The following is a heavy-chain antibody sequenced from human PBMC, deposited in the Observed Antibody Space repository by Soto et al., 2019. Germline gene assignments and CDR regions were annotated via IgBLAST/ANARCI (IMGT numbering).Heavy chain of an antibody. CDR2: MHRGGST. Sequence: GGSLRLSCVVSGFSVSGGSIFWVRQATGKGLEWVSLMHRGGSTDNADSVKGRFTTSRDKSKNTLYPHMNGLRVEDTAVYYCARVNTTLVDHFDCWGQGTLVTVSS. D-gene: IGHD5-18*01. CDR3: ARVNTTLVDHFDC. V-gene: IGHV3-53*01. CDR1: GFSVSGGS. J-gene: IGHJ4*02.